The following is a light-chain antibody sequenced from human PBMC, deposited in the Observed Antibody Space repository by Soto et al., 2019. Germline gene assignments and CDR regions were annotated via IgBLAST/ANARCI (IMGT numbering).Light chain of an antibody. CDR1: QSTRSS. J-gene: IGKJ1*01. CDR3: QQYNGYSRT. V-gene: IGKV1-5*01. CDR2: DGS. Sequence: DIQMTQSPSTLSASVGDRVTITCRASQSTRSSLAWYQQKPGKAPKLLIYDGSSLERGVPSRFSGSGSGTEFTLTLRSLQPDDFATYYCQQYNGYSRTFGQGTKVDIK.